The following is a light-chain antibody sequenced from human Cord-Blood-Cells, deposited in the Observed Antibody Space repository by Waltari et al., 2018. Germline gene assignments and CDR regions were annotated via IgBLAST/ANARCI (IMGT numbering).Light chain of an antibody. CDR3: CSYAGSSTFWV. CDR1: SSDVGSYNI. J-gene: IGLJ3*02. V-gene: IGLV2-23*01. CDR2: EGS. Sequence: QSALTQPASVSGSHGQANTIPCTGTSSDVGSYNIVSRYQQHPGKAPKLMIYEGSKRPSGVSNRFSGSKSGNTASLTISGLQAEDEADYYCCSYAGSSTFWVFGGGTKLTVL.